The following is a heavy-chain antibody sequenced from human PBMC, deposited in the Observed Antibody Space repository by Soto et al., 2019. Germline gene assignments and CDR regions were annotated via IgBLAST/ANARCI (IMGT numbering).Heavy chain of an antibody. CDR1: GGTFSSYA. V-gene: IGHV1-69*01. Sequence: QVQLVQSGAEVKKPGSSVKVSGKASGGTFSSYAISWVRQAPGQGLEWMGGIIPIFGTANYAQKFQGRVTITADESTSTAYMELSSLRSEDTAVYYCARAHVVLMVYASYYGMDVWGQGTTVTVSS. CDR3: ARAHVVLMVYASYYGMDV. D-gene: IGHD2-8*01. CDR2: IIPIFGTA. J-gene: IGHJ6*02.